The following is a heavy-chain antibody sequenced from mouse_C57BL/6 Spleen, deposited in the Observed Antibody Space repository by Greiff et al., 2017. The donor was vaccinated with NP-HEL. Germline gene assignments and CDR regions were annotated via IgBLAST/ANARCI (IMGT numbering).Heavy chain of an antibody. CDR2: IDPETGGT. CDR3: TRGFAY. V-gene: IGHV1-15*01. CDR1: GYTFTDYE. J-gene: IGHJ3*01. Sequence: QVQLQQSGAELVRPGASVTLSCKASGYTFTDYEMNWVKQTPVHGLEWIGAIDPETGGTAYNQKFTGKAILTADKSSSTAYMELRSLTSEDSAVYYCTRGFAYWGQGTLVTVSA.